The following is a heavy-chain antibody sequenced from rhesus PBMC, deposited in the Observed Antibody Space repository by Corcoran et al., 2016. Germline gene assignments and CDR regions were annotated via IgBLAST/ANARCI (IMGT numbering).Heavy chain of an antibody. CDR1: GFTFDDYA. Sequence: EVQLVESGGGVVQPGGSLRLSCAASGFTFDDYAMHWVRQTPGNGLGWVSAISWDGGSTGYADSVKGRFTISRDNAKNSLYLQMDRLRAEDTALYYCAKEGDGNSGSWYPDYWGQGVLVTVSS. J-gene: IGHJ4*01. D-gene: IGHD6-25*01. CDR3: AKEGDGNSGSWYPDY. V-gene: IGHV3-201*01. CDR2: ISWDGGST.